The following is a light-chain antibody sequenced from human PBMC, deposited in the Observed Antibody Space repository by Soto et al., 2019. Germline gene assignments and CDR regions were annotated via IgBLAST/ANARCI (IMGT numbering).Light chain of an antibody. CDR1: QGISSY. V-gene: IGKV1-9*01. Sequence: IQLTQSPSSLSASVGDRVTITCRASQGISSYLGWYQQKPGKAPNLLIYDASTLHSGVPSRFSGGGSGTDFTLTISSLQPEDFATYYCQQYSTLPHTFGQGTKLEVK. J-gene: IGKJ2*01. CDR2: DAS. CDR3: QQYSTLPHT.